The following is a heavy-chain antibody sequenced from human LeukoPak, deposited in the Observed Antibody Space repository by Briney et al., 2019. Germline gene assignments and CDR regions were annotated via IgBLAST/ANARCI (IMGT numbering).Heavy chain of an antibody. V-gene: IGHV4-61*01. J-gene: IGHJ4*02. CDR1: GGSVSSGSYY. CDR3: ASLDQGSYPAFDY. Sequence: SETLSLTCTVSGGSVSSGSYYWSWIRQPPGKGLEWIGYIYYSGSTNYDPSLKSRVTISVDTSKNQSSLKLSSVTAADTAVYYCASLDQGSYPAFDYWGQGTLVTVSS. CDR2: IYYSGST. D-gene: IGHD1-26*01.